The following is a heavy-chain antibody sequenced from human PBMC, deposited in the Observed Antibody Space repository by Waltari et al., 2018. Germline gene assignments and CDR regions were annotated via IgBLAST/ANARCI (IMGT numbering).Heavy chain of an antibody. V-gene: IGHV3-7*04. CDR3: ARDEMHRTTWYHF. J-gene: IGHJ4*02. D-gene: IGHD6-13*01. Sequence: EVQLVASGGGLVQPGGSRRLSGAVSGFSFSTYSMTWVRRAPGKGLEWVANIKQDGTEKYYVDSVKGRFSISRDNGKNLLYLHMNSLRADDTAVYYCARDEMHRTTWYHFWGQGTQVTVSS. CDR1: GFSFSTYS. CDR2: IKQDGTEK.